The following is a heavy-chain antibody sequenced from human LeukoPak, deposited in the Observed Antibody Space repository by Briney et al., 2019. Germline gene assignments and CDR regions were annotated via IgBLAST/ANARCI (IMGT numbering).Heavy chain of an antibody. D-gene: IGHD5-18*01. J-gene: IGHJ4*02. CDR2: IYYSGST. CDR3: ASHVDTAMVKEPFDY. V-gene: IGHV4-59*01. Sequence: PSETLSLTCTVSGGSISSYYWSWIRQPPGKGLEWIGYIYYSGSTNYNPSLKSRVTISVDTSKNQFSLKLSSVTAADTAVYYCASHVDTAMVKEPFDYWGQGTLVTVSS. CDR1: GGSISSYY.